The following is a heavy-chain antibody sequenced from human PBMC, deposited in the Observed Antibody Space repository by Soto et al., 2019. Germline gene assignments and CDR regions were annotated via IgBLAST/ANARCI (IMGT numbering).Heavy chain of an antibody. J-gene: IGHJ4*02. D-gene: IGHD6-6*01. CDR2: ISSSSSTI. Sequence: GGSLRLSCAASGFTFSSYSMNWVRQAPGKGLEWVAYISSSSSTIYYADSVKGRFTISRDNGKNSLYLLINSLRAEDAAVYYCSNSVHGSSSDYWGQGTLVTVSS. CDR3: SNSVHGSSSDY. CDR1: GFTFSSYS. V-gene: IGHV3-48*04.